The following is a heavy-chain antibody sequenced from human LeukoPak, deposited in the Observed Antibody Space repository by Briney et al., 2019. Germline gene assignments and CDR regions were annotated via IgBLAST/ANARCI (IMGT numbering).Heavy chain of an antibody. J-gene: IGHJ6*03. CDR1: GFTFSDYH. CDR2: ISNTDDSI. V-gene: IGHV3-11*04. CDR3: ARAPAVYFFYIDV. Sequence: GGSLRLSCAASGFTFSDYHMTWIRQAPGKGLEWVSYISNTDDSINYADSVSGRFTISRDNAKSSVHLQMNSLRVEDTAVYCCARAPAVYFFYIDVWGEGTTVTVSS.